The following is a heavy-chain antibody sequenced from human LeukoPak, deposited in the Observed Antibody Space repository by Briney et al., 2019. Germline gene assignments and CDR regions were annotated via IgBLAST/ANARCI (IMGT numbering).Heavy chain of an antibody. CDR1: GGSFSDYY. D-gene: IGHD1-1*01. V-gene: IGHV4-34*01. J-gene: IGHJ6*03. Sequence: SGTLSLTCAVYGGSFSDYYWSWIRQPPGKGLEWIGEINHGGSSNYNLSLKSRVTILVDTFKNQFSLKVKSVNAADKAVYYCASQVRVERRYYYYSMDVWGKGTTVTVSS. CDR3: ASQVRVERRYYYYSMDV. CDR2: INHGGSS.